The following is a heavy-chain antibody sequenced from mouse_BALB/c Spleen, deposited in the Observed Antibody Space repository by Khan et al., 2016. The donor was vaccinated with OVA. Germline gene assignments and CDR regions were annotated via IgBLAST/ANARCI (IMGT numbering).Heavy chain of an antibody. CDR3: SGRGTTSWFAMDY. J-gene: IGHJ4*01. D-gene: IGHD1-1*01. CDR2: ISSGSGTI. CDR1: GFTFSSFG. V-gene: IGHV5-17*02. Sequence: EVELVESGGGLVQPGGSRKLSCAASGFTFSSFGMHWFRQAPEKGLEWVAYISSGSGTIYYADTVKGRFTISRDNPKNTLFLQLTSLRFEDTAMSYSSGRGTTSWFAMDYWGQGTSFTFSS.